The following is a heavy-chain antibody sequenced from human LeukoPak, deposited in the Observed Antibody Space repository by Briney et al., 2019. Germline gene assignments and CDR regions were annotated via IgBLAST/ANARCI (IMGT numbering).Heavy chain of an antibody. V-gene: IGHV4-59*08. CDR3: ARLASGSYGPLTPFDY. CDR2: IYYSGST. Sequence: SETLSLTCTVSGGSISSYYWSWIRQPPGKGLEWIGDIYYSGSTNYNPSLKSRVTISVDTSKNQFSLRLSSVTAADTAVYYSARLASGSYGPLTPFDYWGQGTLVTLSS. D-gene: IGHD1-26*01. J-gene: IGHJ4*02. CDR1: GGSISSYY.